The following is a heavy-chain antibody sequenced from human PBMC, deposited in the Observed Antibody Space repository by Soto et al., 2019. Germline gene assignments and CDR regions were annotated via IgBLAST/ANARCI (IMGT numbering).Heavy chain of an antibody. V-gene: IGHV4-31*03. CDR1: GGSISSGGYY. CDR3: ARDAGYCSGGSCYPNGWFDP. CDR2: IYYSGST. D-gene: IGHD2-15*01. J-gene: IGHJ5*02. Sequence: PSETLSLTCTVSGGSISSGGYYWSWIRQHPGKGLERIGYIYYSGSTYYNPSLKSRVTISVDTSKNQFSLKLSSVTAADTAVYYCARDAGYCSGGSCYPNGWFDPWGQGTLVTVSS.